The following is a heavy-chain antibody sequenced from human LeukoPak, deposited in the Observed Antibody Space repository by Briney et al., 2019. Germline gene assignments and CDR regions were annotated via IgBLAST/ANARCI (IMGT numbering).Heavy chain of an antibody. V-gene: IGHV3-21*01. D-gene: IGHD4-17*01. CDR2: ISSSSSYI. Sequence: GGSLRLSCAASGFTFSSYSMNWVRQAPGKGLEWVSSISSSSSYIYYADSVKGRFTISRGNAKNSLYLQMNSLRAEDTAVYYCARVRTYYGDVYFDYWGQGTLVTVSS. CDR3: ARVRTYYGDVYFDY. J-gene: IGHJ4*02. CDR1: GFTFSSYS.